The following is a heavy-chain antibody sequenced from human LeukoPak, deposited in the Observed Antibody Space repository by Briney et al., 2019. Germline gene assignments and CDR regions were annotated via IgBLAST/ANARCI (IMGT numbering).Heavy chain of an antibody. Sequence: ASVKVSCKASGYTFTGYYMHWVRQAPGQGLEWMGWINPNSGGTNYAQKFQGRVTMTRDTSISTAYMELRSLRSDDTAVYYCARSRLTTVTTYYFDYWGQGTLVTVSS. D-gene: IGHD4-17*01. CDR1: GYTFTGYY. J-gene: IGHJ4*02. CDR2: INPNSGGT. V-gene: IGHV1-2*02. CDR3: ARSRLTTVTTYYFDY.